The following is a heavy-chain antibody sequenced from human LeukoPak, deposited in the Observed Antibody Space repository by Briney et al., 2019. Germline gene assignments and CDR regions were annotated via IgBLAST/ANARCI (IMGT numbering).Heavy chain of an antibody. V-gene: IGHV4-4*07. CDR2: IYTSGST. CDR3: ASAYYDSSAPVY. D-gene: IGHD3-22*01. J-gene: IGHJ4*02. CDR1: GGSISSYY. Sequence: SETLSLTCTVSGGSISSYYWSWIRQPAGKGLEWIGRIYTSGSTNYNPSLKSRVTMSVDTSKNQFSLKLTSVTAADTAVYYCASAYYDSSAPVYWGQGTLVTVSS.